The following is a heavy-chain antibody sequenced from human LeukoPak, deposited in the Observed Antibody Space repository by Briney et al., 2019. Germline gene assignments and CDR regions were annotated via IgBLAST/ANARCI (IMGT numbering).Heavy chain of an antibody. CDR3: AKHKQQADWYLDL. Sequence: SVKVSCKASGGTFSSYAISWVRQAPGQGLEWMGGIIPIFGTANYAQKFQGRVTITTDESRSTAYMELSSLRSEDTAVYYCAKHKQQADWYLDLWGRGTLVTVSS. D-gene: IGHD1/OR15-1a*01. CDR1: GGTFSSYA. CDR2: IIPIFGTA. V-gene: IGHV1-69*05. J-gene: IGHJ2*01.